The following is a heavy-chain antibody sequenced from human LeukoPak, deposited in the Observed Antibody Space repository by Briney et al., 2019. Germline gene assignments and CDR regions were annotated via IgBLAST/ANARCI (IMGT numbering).Heavy chain of an antibody. D-gene: IGHD3-9*01. CDR1: GGPISSYH. CDR2: IYYSGST. CDR3: ARSGLTGNGMDV. V-gene: IGHV4-59*13. J-gene: IGHJ6*02. Sequence: SETLSLICTVSGGPISSYHGSWLRQPPGKGLEGIGYIYYSGSTNYNPSFKSRVTISVDTSKNQFSLKLSSVTAADTAVYYCARSGLTGNGMDVWGQGTTVTVSS.